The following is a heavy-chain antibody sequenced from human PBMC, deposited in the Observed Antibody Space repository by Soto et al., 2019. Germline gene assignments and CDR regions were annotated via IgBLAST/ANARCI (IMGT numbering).Heavy chain of an antibody. CDR3: AKDTLLPPDYYDSSGYYPRGYY. D-gene: IGHD3-22*01. CDR1: GFTFSSYA. CDR2: ISGSGGST. V-gene: IGHV3-23*01. J-gene: IGHJ4*02. Sequence: GGSLTLSCAASGFTFSSYAMSWVRQAPGQGLEWVSAISGSGGSTYYADSVKGRFTISRDNSKNTLYLQMNSLRAEDTAVYYCAKDTLLPPDYYDSSGYYPRGYYWGQGTLVTVSS.